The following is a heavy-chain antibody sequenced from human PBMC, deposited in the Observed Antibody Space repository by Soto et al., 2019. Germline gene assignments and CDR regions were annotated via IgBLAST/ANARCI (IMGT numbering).Heavy chain of an antibody. D-gene: IGHD3-10*01. V-gene: IGHV3-21*01. Sequence: GGSLRLSCAVSGFTLSSYSMNWVRQAPGKGLEWVSSSSSSDTYKYYAEKVKGRFTISRDNARNSLYLQMNSLRAEDTTVYYSARDGSGSYYANLDFWGQGTLVTVSS. J-gene: IGHJ4*02. CDR2: SSSSDTYK. CDR1: GFTLSSYS. CDR3: ARDGSGSYYANLDF.